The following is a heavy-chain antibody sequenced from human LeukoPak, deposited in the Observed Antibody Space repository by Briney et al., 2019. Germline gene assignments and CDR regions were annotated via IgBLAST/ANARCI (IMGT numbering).Heavy chain of an antibody. V-gene: IGHV3-23*01. CDR2: ISGSGGST. D-gene: IGHD3-9*01. J-gene: IGHJ3*02. CDR3: AKENYDILTGPNDAFDI. Sequence: GGSLRLSCAASGFTFSSYAMSWVRQAPGKGLEWVSAISGSGGSTYYADSVKGRLTISRDNSKNTLYLQMNSLRAEDTAVYYCAKENYDILTGPNDAFDIWGQGTMVTVSS. CDR1: GFTFSSYA.